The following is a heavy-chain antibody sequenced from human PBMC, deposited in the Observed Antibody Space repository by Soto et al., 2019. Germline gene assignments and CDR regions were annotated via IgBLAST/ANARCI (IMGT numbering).Heavy chain of an antibody. J-gene: IGHJ5*02. V-gene: IGHV4-39*01. CDR2: IYYSGST. CDR1: GGSISSSSYY. D-gene: IGHD6-13*01. Sequence: QLQLQESGPGLVKPSETLSLTCTVSGGSISSSSYYWGWIRQPPGKGLEWNGSIYYSGSTYYNPSLKSRVTISVDMSKNQFSLKLSSVTAADTAVYYCARHIIGSSWYGSWFDPWGQGTLVTVSS. CDR3: ARHIIGSSWYGSWFDP.